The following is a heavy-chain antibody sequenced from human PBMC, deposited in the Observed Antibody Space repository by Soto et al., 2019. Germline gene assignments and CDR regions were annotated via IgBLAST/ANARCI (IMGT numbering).Heavy chain of an antibody. CDR2: IDPSDSYT. J-gene: IGHJ6*02. V-gene: IGHV5-10-1*01. Sequence: PGESLKISCKGSGYSFTSYWISWVRQMPGKGLEWMGRIDPSDSYTNYSPSFQGHVTISADKSISTAYLQWSSLKASDTAMYYCARRYGGNSDYYYYGMDVWGQGTTVTVSS. D-gene: IGHD2-21*02. CDR1: GYSFTSYW. CDR3: ARRYGGNSDYYYYGMDV.